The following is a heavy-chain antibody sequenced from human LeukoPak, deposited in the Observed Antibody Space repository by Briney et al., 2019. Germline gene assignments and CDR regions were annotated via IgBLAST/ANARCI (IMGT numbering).Heavy chain of an antibody. D-gene: IGHD3-22*01. V-gene: IGHV1-2*02. CDR3: ASSYGRAITMIVGPFDI. J-gene: IGHJ3*02. Sequence: ASVKVSCKASVYTFTGYYMHWVRQAPGQGLEWMGWINPNSGGTNYAQKFQGRVTMTRDTSISTAYMELSRLRSDDTAVYYCASSYGRAITMIVGPFDIWGQGTMVTVSS. CDR2: INPNSGGT. CDR1: VYTFTGYY.